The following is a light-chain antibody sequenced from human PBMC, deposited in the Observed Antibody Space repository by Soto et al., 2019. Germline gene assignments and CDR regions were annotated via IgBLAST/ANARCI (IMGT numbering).Light chain of an antibody. Sequence: QSVRTQPASVSGSPGQSITISCTGTSSDVGRYNLVSWYQQHPGKAPNLLIYEVHKRPPGDSHRLSGSKSGHTASLAISGLQAVDEADYYCSSYAGSSTNYVCGTGTKVTV. J-gene: IGLJ1*01. V-gene: IGLV2-23*02. CDR1: SSDVGRYNL. CDR2: EVH. CDR3: SSYAGSSTNYV.